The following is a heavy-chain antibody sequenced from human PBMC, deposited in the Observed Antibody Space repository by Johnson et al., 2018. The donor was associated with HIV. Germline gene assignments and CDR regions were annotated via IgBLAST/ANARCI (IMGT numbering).Heavy chain of an antibody. D-gene: IGHD2-15*01. J-gene: IGHJ3*02. CDR1: GFTFTTYI. CDR3: ARGGDCSGGRCYLHDAFDI. V-gene: IGHV3-30*04. CDR2: ISYDGNDR. Sequence: ESGGGVVQPGRSLTLSCTPSGFTFTTYIMHWVRQAPGKGLEWVAFISYDGNDRNYADFVKGRFTISRDNSKNTLSLQLNSLRPEDTAVYYCARGGDCSGGRCYLHDAFDIWGQGTMVTVSS.